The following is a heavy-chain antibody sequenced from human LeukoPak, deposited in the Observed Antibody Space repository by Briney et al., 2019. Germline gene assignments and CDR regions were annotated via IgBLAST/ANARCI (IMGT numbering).Heavy chain of an antibody. Sequence: SETLSLTCAVYGGSFSGYYWSWIRQPPGKGLEWIGEINHSGSTNYNPSLKSRVTISVDTSKNQFSLKLSSVTAADTAVYYCARPRSHGDTAMVSWGQGTLVTVSS. CDR1: GGSFSGYY. CDR2: INHSGST. J-gene: IGHJ4*02. D-gene: IGHD5-18*01. V-gene: IGHV4-34*01. CDR3: ARPRSHGDTAMVS.